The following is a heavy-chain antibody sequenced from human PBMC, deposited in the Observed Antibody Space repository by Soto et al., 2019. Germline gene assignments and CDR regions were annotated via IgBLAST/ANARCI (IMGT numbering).Heavy chain of an antibody. CDR2: IIPILGIA. CDR3: ARDPRTPTDFQH. D-gene: IGHD1-1*01. V-gene: IGHV1-69*08. J-gene: IGHJ1*01. Sequence: QVQLVQSGAEVKKPGSSVTVSCKASGATFSSYTISWVRQAPGQGLEWMGRIIPILGIANYAQKFQGRVTITADKSTSTAYMELSSLRSEDTAVYYCARDPRTPTDFQHWGQGTLVTVSS. CDR1: GATFSSYT.